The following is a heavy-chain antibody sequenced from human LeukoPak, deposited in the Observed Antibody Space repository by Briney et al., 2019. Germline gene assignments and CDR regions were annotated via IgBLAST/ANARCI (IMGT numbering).Heavy chain of an antibody. V-gene: IGHV3-64*01. Sequence: PGGSLRLSCAASGFTFSSYAMHWVRQAPGKGLEYVSAISSNGGSTYYANSVKGRFTISRDNSKNTLYLQMGSLRAEDMAVYYCARTATIEMATIADAFDIWGQGTMVTVSS. D-gene: IGHD5-24*01. CDR2: ISSNGGST. CDR3: ARTATIEMATIADAFDI. CDR1: GFTFSSYA. J-gene: IGHJ3*02.